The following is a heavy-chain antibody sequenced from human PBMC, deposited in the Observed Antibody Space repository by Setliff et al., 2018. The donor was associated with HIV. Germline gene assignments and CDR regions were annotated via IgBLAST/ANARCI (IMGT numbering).Heavy chain of an antibody. J-gene: IGHJ6*02. CDR1: GYTFRRFG. D-gene: IGHD3-10*01. Sequence: ASVKVSCKASGYTFRRFGITWVRQAPGQGLEWMGWISASNGDTNYAQKFQDRVTMTTDTSTSTAYMELRSLRPDDTAVYYCARNFGLSPSGKYYYYYGMDIWGQGTTVTVSS. V-gene: IGHV1-18*04. CDR2: ISASNGDT. CDR3: ARNFGLSPSGKYYYYYGMDI.